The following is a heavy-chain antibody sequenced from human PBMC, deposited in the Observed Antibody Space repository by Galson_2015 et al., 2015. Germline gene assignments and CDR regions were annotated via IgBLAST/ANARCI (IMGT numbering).Heavy chain of an antibody. D-gene: IGHD5-18*01. CDR3: ARYHEGYHADY. CDR1: GGSISSGGYY. V-gene: IGHV4-31*03. J-gene: IGHJ4*02. Sequence: TLSLTCTVSGGSISSGGYYWSWIRQHPGKGLEWIGYIYYSGSTYYNPSLKSRVTMSVDTSKNQFSLKLNSVTAADTAMYYCARYHEGYHADYWGQGTLVTVSS. CDR2: IYYSGST.